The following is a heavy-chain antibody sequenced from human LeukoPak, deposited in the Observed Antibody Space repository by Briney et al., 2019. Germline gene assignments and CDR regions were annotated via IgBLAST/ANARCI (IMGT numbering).Heavy chain of an antibody. V-gene: IGHV4-39*07. CDR2: IYYSGGT. D-gene: IGHD6-19*01. Sequence: NPSETLSLTCTVSGGSISSSSYYWGWIRQPPGKGLEWIGSIYYSGGTYYNPSLKSRVTISVDTSKNQFSLKLSSVTAADTAVYYCARRGSGWYTFYYYYYMDVWGKGTTVTVSS. CDR3: ARRGSGWYTFYYYYYMDV. J-gene: IGHJ6*03. CDR1: GGSISSSSYY.